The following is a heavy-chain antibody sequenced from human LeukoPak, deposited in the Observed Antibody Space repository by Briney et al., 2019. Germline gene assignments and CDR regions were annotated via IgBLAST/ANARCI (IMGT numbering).Heavy chain of an antibody. V-gene: IGHV4-61*02. D-gene: IGHD6-19*01. CDR1: GGSISSGSYY. CDR2: IYTSGST. J-gene: IGHJ4*02. CDR3: ARGHSSGWLYFDC. Sequence: SQTLSLTCTVSGGSISSGSYYWSWIRQPAGKGLEWIGRIYTSGSTNYSPSLKSRATISADTSKNQFSLKLSSVTAADTAVYYCARGHSSGWLYFDCWGQGTLVTVSS.